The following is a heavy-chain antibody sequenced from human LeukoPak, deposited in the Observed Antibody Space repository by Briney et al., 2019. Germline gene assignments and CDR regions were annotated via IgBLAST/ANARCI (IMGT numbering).Heavy chain of an antibody. J-gene: IGHJ5*02. CDR3: ARDTAEHYQLLSSTQFDP. CDR2: ISGSGGST. V-gene: IGHV3-23*01. Sequence: PGGSLRLSCAASGFTFSSYAMSWVRQAPGKGLEWVSAISGSGGSTYYADSVKGRFTISRDNAKNTLYLQMNSLRAEDTAVYYCARDTAEHYQLLSSTQFDPWGQGTLVTVSS. D-gene: IGHD2-2*01. CDR1: GFTFSSYA.